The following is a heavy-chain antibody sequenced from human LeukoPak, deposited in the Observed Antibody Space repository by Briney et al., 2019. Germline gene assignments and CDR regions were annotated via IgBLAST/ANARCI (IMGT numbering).Heavy chain of an antibody. CDR3: AKSNGYGLIDI. D-gene: IGHD3-22*01. CDR1: GYSISSGYL. Sequence: SETLSLTCTVSGYSISSGYLWGWIRQPPGKGLEWIGSIDGSGSSYYNPSLKSRVTISVDTSRNQFSLKLNSVTAADTAVYYCAKSNGYGLIDIWGQGTMVTVSS. J-gene: IGHJ3*02. V-gene: IGHV4-38-2*02. CDR2: IDGSGSS.